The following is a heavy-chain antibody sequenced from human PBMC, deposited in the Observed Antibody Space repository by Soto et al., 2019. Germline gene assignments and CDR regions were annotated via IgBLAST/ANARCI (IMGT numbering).Heavy chain of an antibody. J-gene: IGHJ2*01. V-gene: IGHV4-34*02. D-gene: IGHD3-9*01. CDR2: INDRGSV. Sequence: QLQPWGAGPLRPLETLSLTCGVSGGSFGGYYWAWIRQSPEKGLEWLGEINDRGSVNYNPSLKSRVSISVDTSKSHYSLTLRAVTAADTAIYYCARESHDILTGPPWVWYFDLWGRGTLVTVSS. CDR3: ARESHDILTGPPWVWYFDL. CDR1: GGSFGGYY.